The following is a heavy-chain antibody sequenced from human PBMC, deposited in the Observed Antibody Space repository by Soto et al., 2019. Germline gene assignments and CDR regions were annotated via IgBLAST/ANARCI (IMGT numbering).Heavy chain of an antibody. D-gene: IGHD6-13*01. Sequence: GGSLRLSCAASGFTLITYGMHWVRQAPGKGLEWVAAMSYDGTKEYYADSVKGRFTISRDNSRNTLFLQLNSLRAEDTAVYYCAKEYGSTWIDHWGQGTLVTVSS. CDR1: GFTLITYG. CDR3: AKEYGSTWIDH. V-gene: IGHV3-30*18. CDR2: MSYDGTKE. J-gene: IGHJ4*02.